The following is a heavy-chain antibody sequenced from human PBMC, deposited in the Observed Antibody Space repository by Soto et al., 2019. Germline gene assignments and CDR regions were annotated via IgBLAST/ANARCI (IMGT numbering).Heavy chain of an antibody. V-gene: IGHV1-18*01. Sequence: ASVKLSCKASGGTFTSYGISWVRQAPGQGLEWMGWISAYNGNTNYAQKLQGRVTMTTDTSTSTAYMELRSLRSDDTAVYYCARVKGSGYHNWFDPWGQGTLVTVSS. J-gene: IGHJ5*02. CDR2: ISAYNGNT. D-gene: IGHD3-22*01. CDR1: GGTFTSYG. CDR3: ARVKGSGYHNWFDP.